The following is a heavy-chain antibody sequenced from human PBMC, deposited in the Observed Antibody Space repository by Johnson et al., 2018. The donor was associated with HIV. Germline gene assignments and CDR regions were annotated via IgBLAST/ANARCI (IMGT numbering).Heavy chain of an antibody. V-gene: IGHV3-7*01. CDR3: ARYYDSRPFDI. J-gene: IGHJ3*02. Sequence: VQLLESGGGLVQPGRSLRLSCAASGFTFSSYWMSLVRQAPGKGLEWVANIKQDGSEKYYVDSVKGRFTISRDNAKNSLYLQMNSLRAEDTAVYYCARYYDSRPFDIWGQGTMVTVSS. CDR2: IKQDGSEK. D-gene: IGHD3-22*01. CDR1: GFTFSSYW.